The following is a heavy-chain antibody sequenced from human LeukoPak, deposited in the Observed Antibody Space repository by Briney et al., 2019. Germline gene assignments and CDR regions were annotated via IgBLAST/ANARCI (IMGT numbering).Heavy chain of an antibody. CDR2: IYPGDSDT. V-gene: IGHV5-51*01. D-gene: IGHD3-10*01. J-gene: IGHJ4*02. Sequence: GESLKISCKGSGYSFTSYWIGWVRQMPGKGLEWMGIIYPGDSDTTYSPSFQGPVTISADKSISTVYLQWSSLKASDTAMYYCARLRDYGSEGPPAYWGQGTLVTVSS. CDR1: GYSFTSYW. CDR3: ARLRDYGSEGPPAY.